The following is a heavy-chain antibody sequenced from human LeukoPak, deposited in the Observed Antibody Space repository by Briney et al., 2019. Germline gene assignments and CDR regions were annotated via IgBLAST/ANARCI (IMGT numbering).Heavy chain of an antibody. V-gene: IGHV1-18*01. Sequence: ASVKVSCKASGYTFTSYHITWVRQAPGQGLEWMGWISPYNGNTHYAQNLQGRVTMTTDTSTNTAYMELRSLRSDDTAVYYCAREAYDILTGYRHYFDYWGQGTLVTVSS. D-gene: IGHD3-9*01. CDR1: GYTFTSYH. J-gene: IGHJ4*02. CDR3: AREAYDILTGYRHYFDY. CDR2: ISPYNGNT.